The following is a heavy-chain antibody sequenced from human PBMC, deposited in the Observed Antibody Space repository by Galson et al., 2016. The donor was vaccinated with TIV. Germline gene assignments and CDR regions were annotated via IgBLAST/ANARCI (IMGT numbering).Heavy chain of an antibody. CDR1: GFTFSNFA. Sequence: SLRLSCAASGFTFSNFAINWVRQAPGKGLEWVSVISGSGGRTSYADSLKGRFTISRDNSKNTAYLQMNSLRGEETATYYCAKDRGSGWYENWFDPWGQGTLVTVSS. CDR2: ISGSGGRT. V-gene: IGHV3-23*01. CDR3: AKDRGSGWYENWFDP. J-gene: IGHJ5*02. D-gene: IGHD6-19*01.